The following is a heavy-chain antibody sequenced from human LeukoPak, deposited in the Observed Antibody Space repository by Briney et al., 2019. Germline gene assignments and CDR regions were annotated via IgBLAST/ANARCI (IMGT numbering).Heavy chain of an antibody. V-gene: IGHV2-5*02. CDR2: IYWDDDK. CDR3: AHLYQLASFDY. D-gene: IGHD2-2*01. CDR1: GFSLSTSGVG. Sequence: SGPTLVKPTQTLALTCTFSGFSLSTSGVGVGWIRQPPGKALEWLALIYWDDDKRYSPSLKSRLTITKDTSKNQVVLTMTNVDPVDTATYYCAHLYQLASFDYWGQGTLVTVSS. J-gene: IGHJ4*02.